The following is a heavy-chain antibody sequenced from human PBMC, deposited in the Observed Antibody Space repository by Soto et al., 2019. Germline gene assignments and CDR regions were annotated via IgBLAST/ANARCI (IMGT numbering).Heavy chain of an antibody. D-gene: IGHD3-3*01. CDR3: ARDRYSYYDFWSGSLPYYYYGMDV. CDR1: GFTLSSCW. V-gene: IGHV3-7*01. CDR2: IKQDGSEK. Sequence: VRPLRLSCAAWGFTLSSCWMSWVRQAPGKGLEWGANIKQDGSEKYYVDSVKGRFTISRDNAKNSLYLQMNSLRAEDTAVYYCARDRYSYYDFWSGSLPYYYYGMDVWGQGTTVTVS. J-gene: IGHJ6*02.